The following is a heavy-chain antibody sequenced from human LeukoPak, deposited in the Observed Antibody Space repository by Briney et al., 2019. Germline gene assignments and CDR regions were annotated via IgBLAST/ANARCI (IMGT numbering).Heavy chain of an antibody. CDR2: IIPIFGTT. CDR1: GDTFSSYA. J-gene: IGHJ5*02. Sequence: VASVKVSCKTSGDTFSSYAISWVRQAPGQGLEWMGGIIPIFGTTNYAQRFQVRVTISADESTGTVYMDLSSLRSEDTAVYYCARVVVPAAIQGWFDPWGQGTLVTVSS. CDR3: ARVVVPAAIQGWFDP. D-gene: IGHD2-2*02. V-gene: IGHV1-69*13.